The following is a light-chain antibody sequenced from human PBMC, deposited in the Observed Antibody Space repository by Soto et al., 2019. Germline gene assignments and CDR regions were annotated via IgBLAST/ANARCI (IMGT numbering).Light chain of an antibody. V-gene: IGLV3-21*02. CDR1: NIGSES. CDR2: DDG. J-gene: IGLJ1*01. Sequence: SYELTQPPSVSVAPGQTATITCGGNNIGSESVHWYQQKPGQAPVPVVYDDGNRPSGIPERFSGSNSGNTATLTISRVEAGDEADYYCHLWDSSSDQYVFGTGTKVTVL. CDR3: HLWDSSSDQYV.